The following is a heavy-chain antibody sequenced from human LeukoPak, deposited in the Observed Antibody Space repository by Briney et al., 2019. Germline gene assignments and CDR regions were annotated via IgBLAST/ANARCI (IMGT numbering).Heavy chain of an antibody. J-gene: IGHJ5*02. Sequence: ASVKVSCKASGYTFTSYAMNWVRQAPGQGLEWMGWINTNTGNPTYAQGFTGRFVFSLDTSVSTAYLQISSLKAEDTAVYYCARDGSSSGSYYRDNWFDPWGQGTLVTVSS. CDR1: GYTFTSYA. CDR3: ARDGSSSGSYYRDNWFDP. V-gene: IGHV7-4-1*02. CDR2: INTNTGNP. D-gene: IGHD3-10*01.